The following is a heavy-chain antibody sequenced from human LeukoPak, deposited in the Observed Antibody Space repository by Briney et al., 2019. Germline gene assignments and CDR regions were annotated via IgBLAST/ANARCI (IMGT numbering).Heavy chain of an antibody. D-gene: IGHD2-15*01. CDR2: IYPGDSDT. CDR1: GYSFTSYW. CDR3: ARHYSVVGEYYFDY. J-gene: IGHJ4*02. Sequence: GESLKISCKGSGYSFTSYWIGWVRPMPGKGLEWMGIIYPGDSDTRYSPSFQGQVTISADKSISTACLQWSSLKASDTAMYYCARHYSVVGEYYFDYWGQGTLVTVSS. V-gene: IGHV5-51*01.